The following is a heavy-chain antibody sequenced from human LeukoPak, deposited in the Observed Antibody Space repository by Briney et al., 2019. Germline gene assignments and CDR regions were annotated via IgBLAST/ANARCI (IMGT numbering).Heavy chain of an antibody. V-gene: IGHV3-23*01. CDR3: AELARGPTARDY. Sequence: PGGSLRLSCPASGFTFSCYAMNWVRQAPGKGLEWVSAISGSGCSTYFPDSVKGRFTISRDNSKNALDLQVNSLRAEDTAVHNCAELARGPTARDYWGQGTMVTVSS. J-gene: IGHJ4*02. D-gene: IGHD3-10*01. CDR1: GFTFSCYA. CDR2: ISGSGCST.